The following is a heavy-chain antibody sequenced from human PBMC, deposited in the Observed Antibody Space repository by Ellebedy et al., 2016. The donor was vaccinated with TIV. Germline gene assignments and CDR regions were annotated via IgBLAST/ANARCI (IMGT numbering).Heavy chain of an antibody. V-gene: IGHV4-59*01. CDR3: ARGAVGAPRPFDY. CDR1: GDSMNNYY. D-gene: IGHD1-26*01. Sequence: MPSETLSLTCTVSGDSMNNYYWSRIRQPPGEGLEWIGYSHYSGSTRYNPSLKSRVTISEDTSKKQFSLKLTSVTAADTAVYYCARGAVGAPRPFDYWGQGILVTVSS. CDR2: SHYSGST. J-gene: IGHJ4*02.